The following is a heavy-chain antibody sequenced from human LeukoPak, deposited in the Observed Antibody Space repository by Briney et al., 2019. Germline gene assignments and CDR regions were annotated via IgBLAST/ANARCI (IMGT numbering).Heavy chain of an antibody. CDR2: IINSGGTV. Sequence: GGSLRLSCAASGFTFSIHGMNWVRQAPGKGLEWVSYIINSGGTVYYTDSVQGRFTISRDNARNSLFLQMNSLRDEDTAVYYCARVGRGVFGMDVWGQGTTVSVSS. CDR1: GFTFSIHG. J-gene: IGHJ6*02. V-gene: IGHV3-48*02. D-gene: IGHD3-10*01. CDR3: ARVGRGVFGMDV.